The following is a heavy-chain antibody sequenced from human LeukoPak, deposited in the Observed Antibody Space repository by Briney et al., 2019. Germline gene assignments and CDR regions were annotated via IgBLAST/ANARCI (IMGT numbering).Heavy chain of an antibody. Sequence: GGSLRLSCAASGFTFSSYSMNWVRQAPGKGLEWVSCISGRGESTHFADSAKGRFTISRDNSKNTLSLQMNSLRAEDTAVYYCAALGVGGYWGQGTLVTVSS. D-gene: IGHD3-16*01. CDR2: ISGRGEST. CDR3: AALGVGGY. V-gene: IGHV3-23*01. CDR1: GFTFSSYS. J-gene: IGHJ4*02.